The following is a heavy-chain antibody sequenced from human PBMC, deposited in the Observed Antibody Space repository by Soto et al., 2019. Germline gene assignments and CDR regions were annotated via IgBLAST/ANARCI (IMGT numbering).Heavy chain of an antibody. J-gene: IGHJ5*02. Sequence: SPNASSKASGYTFTGYYMHWVRQAPGQGLEWMGWINPNSGGTNYAQKFQGWVTMTRDTSISTAYMELSRLRSDDTAVYYCARGGYYDILTGYYKGNWFDPWGQGTLVTVSS. CDR1: GYTFTGYY. CDR3: ARGGYYDILTGYYKGNWFDP. CDR2: INPNSGGT. V-gene: IGHV1-2*04. D-gene: IGHD3-9*01.